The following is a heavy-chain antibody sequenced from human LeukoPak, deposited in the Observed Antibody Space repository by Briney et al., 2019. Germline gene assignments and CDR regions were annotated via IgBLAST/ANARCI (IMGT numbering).Heavy chain of an antibody. J-gene: IGHJ4*02. CDR2: ISWNSGRI. CDR1: GFTFEDYA. CDR3: AKGTYYDFWSGYFDF. Sequence: GRSLRLSCAASGFTFEDYAMHWVRQPPGKGLEWVAGISWNSGRIGYVDTVKGRFTISRDNAKNSLYLQMDSPTAEDMAFYYCAKGTYYDFWSGYFDFWGQGTLVTVSS. D-gene: IGHD3-3*01. V-gene: IGHV3-9*03.